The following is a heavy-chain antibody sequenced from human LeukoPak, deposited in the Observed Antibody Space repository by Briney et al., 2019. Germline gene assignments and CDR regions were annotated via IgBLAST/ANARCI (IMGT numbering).Heavy chain of an antibody. J-gene: IGHJ3*02. V-gene: IGHV3-74*01. CDR2: INSDGSST. Sequence: GGSLRLSCAASGFTFSTYWMHWVRQAQGRGLVWVSRINSDGSSTSYADSVKGRFTISRDNAKNTLFLRMNTLRAEDTAVYYCAMGPKGGSWGAFDIWGQGTMVPVSS. D-gene: IGHD1-26*01. CDR3: AMGPKGGSWGAFDI. CDR1: GFTFSTYW.